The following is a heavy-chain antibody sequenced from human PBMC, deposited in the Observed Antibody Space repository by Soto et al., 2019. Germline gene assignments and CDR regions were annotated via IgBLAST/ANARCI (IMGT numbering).Heavy chain of an antibody. V-gene: IGHV1-69*06. D-gene: IGHD2-15*01. CDR2: IIPIFGTA. CDR1: GGTFSSYA. Sequence: GASVKVSCKASGGTFSSYAISWVRQAPGQGLEWMGGIIPIFGTANYAQKFQGRVTITADKSTSTAYMELSSLRSEDTAVYYCARGGYSPDYYYYYGMDVWGQGTTVTVSS. CDR3: ARGGYSPDYYYYYGMDV. J-gene: IGHJ6*02.